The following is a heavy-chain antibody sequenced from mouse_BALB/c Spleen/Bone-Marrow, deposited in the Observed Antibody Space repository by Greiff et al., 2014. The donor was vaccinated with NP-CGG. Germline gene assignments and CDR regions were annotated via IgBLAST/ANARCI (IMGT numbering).Heavy chain of an antibody. CDR2: IHPGSGGA. J-gene: IGHJ3*01. CDR3: TREGFRGAGFAY. CDR1: GYTFTDYE. Sequence: QVQLKESGAELVRPGASVKLSCKALGYTFTDYEMHWVKQTPVHGLEWIGTIHPGSGGAAYNQKFKGKATLTADKSSSTDYMELSSLTSKDSAVYYCTREGFRGAGFAYWGQGTLVTVSA. V-gene: IGHV1-15*01.